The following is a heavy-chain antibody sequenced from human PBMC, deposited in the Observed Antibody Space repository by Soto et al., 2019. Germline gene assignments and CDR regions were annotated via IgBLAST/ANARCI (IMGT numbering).Heavy chain of an antibody. J-gene: IGHJ4*02. V-gene: IGHV3-30-3*01. CDR1: GFTFSSYA. Sequence: QVQLVESGGGVVQPGRSLRLSCAASGFTFSSYAMHWVLQAPGKGLEWVAVISYDGSNKYYADSVKGRFTISRDNSKNTLYLQMNSLRAEDTAVYYCARGAIVGVTAIPDYWGQGTLVTVSS. CDR2: ISYDGSNK. CDR3: ARGAIVGVTAIPDY. D-gene: IGHD2-21*02.